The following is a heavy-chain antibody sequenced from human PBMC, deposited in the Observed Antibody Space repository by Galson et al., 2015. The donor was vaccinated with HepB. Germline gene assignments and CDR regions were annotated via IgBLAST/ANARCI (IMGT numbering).Heavy chain of an antibody. Sequence: VKVSCKASGYTFTGYYMHWVRQAPGQGLEWMGWIKPNSGVTSYAQKFQGRVTMTGDTSISTAYMELSRLISDDTAVYYCARVVTTSSVDYYGMDVWGQGTTVTVSS. V-gene: IGHV1-2*02. D-gene: IGHD4-11*01. CDR2: IKPNSGVT. J-gene: IGHJ6*02. CDR1: GYTFTGYY. CDR3: ARVVTTSSVDYYGMDV.